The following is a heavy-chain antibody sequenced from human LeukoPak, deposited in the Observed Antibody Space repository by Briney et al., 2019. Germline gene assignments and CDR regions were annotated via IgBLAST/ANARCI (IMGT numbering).Heavy chain of an antibody. J-gene: IGHJ4*02. CDR2: IYTSGST. D-gene: IGHD6-19*01. CDR1: GGSISSYY. Sequence: SETLSLTCTVSGGSISSYYWSWIRQPAGKGLEWIGHIYTSGSTNYNPSLKSRVTISVDKSRNHFSLNLRSVTAADTAVYYCARDPWIKPGITMAGPSWGQGTLVTVSS. V-gene: IGHV4-4*07. CDR3: ARDPWIKPGITMAGPS.